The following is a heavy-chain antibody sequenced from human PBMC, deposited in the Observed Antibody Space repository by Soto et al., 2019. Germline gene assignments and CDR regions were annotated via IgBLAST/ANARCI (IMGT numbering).Heavy chain of an antibody. J-gene: IGHJ4*02. CDR2: ITNTGGDT. D-gene: IGHD3-10*01. CDR1: GFTFSSNA. V-gene: IGHV3-23*01. CDR3: ARASGESYPGSRVFDS. Sequence: PGGSLRLSCAASGFTFSSNAMSWVRQAPGKGLEWVSVITNTGGDTVYADSVKGRFTMSRDNSKNILYLQMNSLRAEDTAIYYCARASGESYPGSRVFDSWGQGTRVTVSS.